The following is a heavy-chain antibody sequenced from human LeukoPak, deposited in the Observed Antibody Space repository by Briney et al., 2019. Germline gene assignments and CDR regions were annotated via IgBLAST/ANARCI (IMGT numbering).Heavy chain of an antibody. CDR1: GFTFSSYG. D-gene: IGHD4-17*01. Sequence: GRSLRLSCAASGFTFSSYGMHWVRQAPGKGLEWVAVIWYDGSNKYYADSVKGRFTISRDNSKNTLYLQMNSLRAEDTAVYYCARDRWGGDYGDYGQINYYYYYGMDVWGQGTTVTVSS. CDR3: ARDRWGGDYGDYGQINYYYYYGMDV. V-gene: IGHV3-33*01. CDR2: IWYDGSNK. J-gene: IGHJ6*02.